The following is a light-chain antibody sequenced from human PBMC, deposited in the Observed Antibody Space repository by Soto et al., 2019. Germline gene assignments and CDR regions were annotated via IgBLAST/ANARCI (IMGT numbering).Light chain of an antibody. Sequence: EIVMTQSPATLSVSPGERATLSCRASQSVSSNLAWYQQKPGQAPRLLIFGAYTRATGITARFSGSGSGTEFTLTISSLQSEDFTVYYCQQYNTWPPITVGPGTRLAIK. CDR2: GAY. CDR3: QQYNTWPPIT. J-gene: IGKJ5*01. V-gene: IGKV3-15*01. CDR1: QSVSSN.